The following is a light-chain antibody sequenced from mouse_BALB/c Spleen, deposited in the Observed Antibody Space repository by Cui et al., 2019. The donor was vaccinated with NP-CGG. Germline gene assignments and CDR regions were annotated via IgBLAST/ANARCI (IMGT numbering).Light chain of an antibody. CDR3: ALWYSNHWV. CDR2: GTN. Sequence: AVVTQHSTLTTPPGETVTLTCRSSTGAVTTSNYANWVQEKPDHLFTGLIGGTNNRAPGVPARFSGSLIGDKAALTITGAQTEDEAIYFCALWYSNHWVFGGGTKLTVL. J-gene: IGLJ1*01. V-gene: IGLV1*01. CDR1: TGAVTTSNY.